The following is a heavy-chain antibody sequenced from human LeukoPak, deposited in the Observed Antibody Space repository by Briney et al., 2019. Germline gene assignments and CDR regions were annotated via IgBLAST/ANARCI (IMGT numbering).Heavy chain of an antibody. CDR2: IHNSGTT. CDR1: GGPFSGYF. Sequence: PSETLSLTCAVSGGPFSGYFWSWIRQSSGKGLEWIGEIHNSGTTNYNPSLNSRVTISEDTSKNQVYLKLSSVTAADTADYYCARRYYYNLGSFPFDFWGQGTLVTVSS. D-gene: IGHD3-10*01. J-gene: IGHJ4*02. V-gene: IGHV4-34*01. CDR3: ARRYYYNLGSFPFDF.